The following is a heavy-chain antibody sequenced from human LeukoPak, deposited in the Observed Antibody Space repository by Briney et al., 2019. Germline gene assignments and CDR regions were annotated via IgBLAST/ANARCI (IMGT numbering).Heavy chain of an antibody. CDR3: ARDVSVPGLTGYPNWFDP. D-gene: IGHD3-9*01. J-gene: IGHJ5*02. CDR2: IYTSGST. CDR1: GGSISSYY. V-gene: IGHV4-4*07. Sequence: SETLSLTCTVSGGSISSYYWSWIRQPAGKGLEWIGRIYTSGSTNYNPSLKSRVTMSVDTSKNQFSLKLSSVTAADTAVYYCARDVSVPGLTGYPNWFDPWGQGTLATVSS.